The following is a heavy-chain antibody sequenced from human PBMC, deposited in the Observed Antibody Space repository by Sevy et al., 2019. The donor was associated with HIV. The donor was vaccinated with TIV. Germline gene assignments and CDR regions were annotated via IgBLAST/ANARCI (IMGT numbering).Heavy chain of an antibody. CDR2: FDPEDGET. CDR1: GYTLTELS. Sequence: ASVKVSCKVSGYTLTELSMHWVRQAPGKGLEWMGGFDPEDGETIYAQKFQGRVTMTEDTSTDTAYMELSSLRSEDTAVYYCATDSPLYGSGSYYNVDYWGQGTLVTVSS. CDR3: ATDSPLYGSGSYYNVDY. V-gene: IGHV1-24*01. D-gene: IGHD3-10*01. J-gene: IGHJ4*02.